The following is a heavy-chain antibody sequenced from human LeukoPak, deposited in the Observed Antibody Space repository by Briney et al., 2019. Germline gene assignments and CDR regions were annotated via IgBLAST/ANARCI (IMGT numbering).Heavy chain of an antibody. Sequence: GGSLRLSCVVSGVTFSSHWMSWVRQAPGKGLEWVANIKQDGSEKYYVDSLKGRFTIFRDNTKNSLFLQMNSLRAEDTAMYYCARDHLRHFAFDYWGQGTLVTVSS. D-gene: IGHD2/OR15-2a*01. CDR3: ARDHLRHFAFDY. J-gene: IGHJ4*02. V-gene: IGHV3-7*03. CDR2: IKQDGSEK. CDR1: GVTFSSHW.